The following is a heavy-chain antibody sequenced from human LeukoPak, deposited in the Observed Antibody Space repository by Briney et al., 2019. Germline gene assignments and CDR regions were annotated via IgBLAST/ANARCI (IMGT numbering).Heavy chain of an antibody. CDR1: GGTFSSYA. D-gene: IGHD6-19*01. CDR2: IIPIFGTA. CDR3: ARDGIAVAAVYAFDI. Sequence: ASVKVSCKASGGTFSSYAISWGRQAPGQGVEWMGRIIPIFGTANYAQKFQGRVTIPTDESTSTAYMELSSLRSEDTAVYYCARDGIAVAAVYAFDIWGQGTMVTVSS. V-gene: IGHV1-69*05. J-gene: IGHJ3*02.